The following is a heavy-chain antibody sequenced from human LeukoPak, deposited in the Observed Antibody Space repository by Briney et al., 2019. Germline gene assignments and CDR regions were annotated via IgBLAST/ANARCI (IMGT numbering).Heavy chain of an antibody. D-gene: IGHD2-21*01. CDR2: IFHSGNS. CDR1: GYSMSSGYY. V-gene: IGHV4-38-2*02. Sequence: SETLSLTCTVSGYSMSSGYYWGWIRQPPGKGLQWIGSIFHSGNSYYNPSLKSRVTISVDTSKNQFSLKLSSVTAADTAVYYCARGVVIAPQTFDYWGQGTLVTVSS. J-gene: IGHJ4*02. CDR3: ARGVVIAPQTFDY.